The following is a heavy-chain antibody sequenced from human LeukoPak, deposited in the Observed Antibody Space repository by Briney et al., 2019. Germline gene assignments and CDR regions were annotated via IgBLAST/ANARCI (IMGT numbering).Heavy chain of an antibody. CDR2: IYSGGST. J-gene: IGHJ4*02. V-gene: IGHV3-53*01. Sequence: GGSLRLSCAASGFSVSSNYMSWVRQAPGKGLEWVSVIYSGGSTYYADSVKGRFTISRDNSKNMPYLQMNSLRAEDTAVYYCARMGSTVGPLWGQGTLVTVSS. CDR3: ARMGSTVGPL. D-gene: IGHD4-23*01. CDR1: GFSVSSNY.